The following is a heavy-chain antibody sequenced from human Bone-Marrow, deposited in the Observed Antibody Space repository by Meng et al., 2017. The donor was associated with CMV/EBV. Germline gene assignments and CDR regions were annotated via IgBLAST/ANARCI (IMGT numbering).Heavy chain of an antibody. Sequence: GGSLRLSCAASGFTFSTYGIHWVRQAPGKGLEWVAVIWYDASNKYYADSVKGRFTISRDNSKNTLYLQMNSLTAEDTAVYYCVKDLGRLWLTDAFDIWGHGIMVTVSS. CDR3: VKDLGRLWLTDAFDI. D-gene: IGHD5-18*01. CDR2: IWYDASNK. J-gene: IGHJ3*02. CDR1: GFTFSTYG. V-gene: IGHV3-33*06.